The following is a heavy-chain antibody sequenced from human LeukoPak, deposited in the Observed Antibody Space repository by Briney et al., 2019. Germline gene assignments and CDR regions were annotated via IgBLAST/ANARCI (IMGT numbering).Heavy chain of an antibody. CDR3: AREFSPYGSGSYYNIVDY. J-gene: IGHJ4*02. Sequence: GGSLRLSCAASGFTFSDYYMSWIRQAPGKGREGISYISSGSSYTDYADSVKGRFTISRDNAKNSLYLQMNSLRAEDTAVCYCAREFSPYGSGSYYNIVDYWGQGTLVTVSS. V-gene: IGHV3-11*05. D-gene: IGHD3-10*01. CDR2: ISSGSSYT. CDR1: GFTFSDYY.